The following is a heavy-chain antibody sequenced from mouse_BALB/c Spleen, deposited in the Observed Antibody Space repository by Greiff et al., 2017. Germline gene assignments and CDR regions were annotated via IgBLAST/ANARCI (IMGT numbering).Heavy chain of an antibody. CDR1: GYTFTSYW. D-gene: IGHD1-2*01. V-gene: IGHV1-7*01. CDR3: ARWDRLRAMDY. Sequence: VQLQESGAELAKPGASVKMSCKASGYTFTSYWMHWVKQRPGQGLEWIGYINPSTGYTEYNQKFKDKATLTADKSSSTAYMQLSSLTSEDSAVYYCARWDRLRAMDYWGQGTSVTVSS. CDR2: INPSTGYT. J-gene: IGHJ4*01.